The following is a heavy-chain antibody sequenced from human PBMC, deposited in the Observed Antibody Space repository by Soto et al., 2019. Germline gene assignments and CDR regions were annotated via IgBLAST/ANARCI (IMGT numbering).Heavy chain of an antibody. D-gene: IGHD6-19*01. V-gene: IGHV3-53*01. Sequence: GGSLRLSCAASGFTVSGDYVSWVRQAPGEGLECVSVIHFGGNTYYADSVKGRFTVSRDNSKNTLYLQMNSLRVEDTAIYFCKKVSPQWLVHDYWGQGTLVTVSS. J-gene: IGHJ4*02. CDR1: GFTVSGDY. CDR3: KKVSPQWLVHDY. CDR2: IHFGGNT.